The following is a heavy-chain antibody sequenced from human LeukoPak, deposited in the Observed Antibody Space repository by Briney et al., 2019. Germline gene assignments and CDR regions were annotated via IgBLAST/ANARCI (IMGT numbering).Heavy chain of an antibody. CDR2: INPSGGST. J-gene: IGHJ4*02. V-gene: IGHV1-46*02. CDR1: GYTFNNHY. D-gene: IGHD6-19*01. Sequence: ASVKVSCKASGYTFNNHYMYWVRQAPGQGLEWMGVINPSGGSTSYAQKFQGRVTMTRETSTRTVYMEVNSLRSEGAAVYYCARQGTYSSAIGMGYWGQGTLVTVSS. CDR3: ARQGTYSSAIGMGY.